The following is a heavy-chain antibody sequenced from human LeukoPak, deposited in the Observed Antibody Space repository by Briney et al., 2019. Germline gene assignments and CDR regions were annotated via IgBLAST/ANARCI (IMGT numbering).Heavy chain of an antibody. D-gene: IGHD3-3*01. CDR3: ARAIFGVVISWFDP. CDR1: GGSISNSSYY. V-gene: IGHV4-39*07. Sequence: SETLSLTCTVSGGSISNSSYYWGWIRQPPGKGLEWIGSIYYSGSTYYNPSLKSRVAISVDTSNSQFSLKLSSVTAADTAVYYCARAIFGVVISWFDPWGQGTLVTVSS. J-gene: IGHJ5*02. CDR2: IYYSGST.